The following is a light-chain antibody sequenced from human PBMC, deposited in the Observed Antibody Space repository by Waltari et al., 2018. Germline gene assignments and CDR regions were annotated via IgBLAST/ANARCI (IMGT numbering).Light chain of an antibody. J-gene: IGKJ1*01. CDR3: QQYNNWPMT. CDR2: DAS. V-gene: IGKV3-15*01. Sequence: EILMTQSPATLSVSPGERATLSCRASQSVRGNLAWYQQKPGQTPRLLIYDASSRTTGIPARFSGGGSGTEFTLTISSLQSEDFAVYYCQQYNNWPMTLGQGTKVEIK. CDR1: QSVRGN.